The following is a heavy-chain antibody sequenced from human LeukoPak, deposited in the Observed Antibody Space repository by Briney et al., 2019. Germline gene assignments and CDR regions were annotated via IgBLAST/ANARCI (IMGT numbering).Heavy chain of an antibody. V-gene: IGHV4-34*01. J-gene: IGHJ4*02. CDR1: GGSFSGYY. Sequence: TTSETLSLTCGVYGGSFSGYYWTWLRQPSGKGLEWIGEINHSGSTTYNPSLKSRVTISVDTSKNQFSLRLSSVTAADTAVYYCARMRGSWGGDYWGQGTLVTVSS. D-gene: IGHD1-26*01. CDR2: INHSGST. CDR3: ARMRGSWGGDY.